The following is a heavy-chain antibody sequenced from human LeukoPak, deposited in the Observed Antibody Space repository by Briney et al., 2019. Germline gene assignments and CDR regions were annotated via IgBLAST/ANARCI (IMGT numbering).Heavy chain of an antibody. D-gene: IGHD3-22*01. CDR3: ARDQYYDSSGYSY. CDR2: ISGSGRAT. CDR1: GFTFSSYG. J-gene: IGHJ4*02. V-gene: IGHV3-48*04. Sequence: PGGSLRLSCAASGFTFSSYGMSWVRQAPGKGLEWVSDISGSGRATNYADSVKGRFTISRDNAKNSLYLQMNSLRAEDTAVYYCARDQYYDSSGYSYWGQGTLVTVSS.